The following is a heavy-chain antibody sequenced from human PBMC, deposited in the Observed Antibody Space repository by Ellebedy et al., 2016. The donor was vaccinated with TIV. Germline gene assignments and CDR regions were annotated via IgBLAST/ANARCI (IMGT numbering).Heavy chain of an antibody. Sequence: AASVKVSCKASGGTFSRYVISWVRQAPGQGLEWMGRIIPSLGIANYAQKFQGRVTITADTSTSTANMELSSLRTEDKAVDDCARENSKGIHSYWYFDLWGRGSPLTVSS. D-gene: IGHD2/OR15-2a*01. CDR3: ARENSKGIHSYWYFDL. CDR1: GGTFSRYV. J-gene: IGHJ2*01. CDR2: IIPSLGIA. V-gene: IGHV1-69*04.